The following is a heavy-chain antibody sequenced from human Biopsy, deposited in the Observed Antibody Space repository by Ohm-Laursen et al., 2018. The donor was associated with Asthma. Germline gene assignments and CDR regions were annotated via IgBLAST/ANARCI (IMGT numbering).Heavy chain of an antibody. D-gene: IGHD6-13*01. V-gene: IGHV3-9*01. Sequence: SLRLSCAASGFTFDDYAMHWVRQAPGKGLEWVSGVSWNSGSIDYADSVKGRFTISGDNAENSLYLQMNSLRGADTALYYCVKDIRLQLWGFDSWGQGTLVTVSS. CDR3: VKDIRLQLWGFDS. CDR2: VSWNSGSI. J-gene: IGHJ4*02. CDR1: GFTFDDYA.